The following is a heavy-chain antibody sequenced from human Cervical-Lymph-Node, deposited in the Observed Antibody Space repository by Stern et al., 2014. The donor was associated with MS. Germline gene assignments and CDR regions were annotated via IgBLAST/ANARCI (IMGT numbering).Heavy chain of an antibody. D-gene: IGHD6-13*01. CDR3: ALSSETSDRWYSLGYDL. V-gene: IGHV1-69*01. J-gene: IGHJ5*02. Sequence: VHLVKSGAEVTKPGSSVKVSCKASGGTFSKFPSSWVRQAPGQGLEWMGGIFPVFGTPTYAQEFRGRGTITADVSTSTVYMELSSLRSDDTAVYYCALSSETSDRWYSLGYDLWGQGTLVTVSS. CDR2: IFPVFGTP. CDR1: GGTFSKFP.